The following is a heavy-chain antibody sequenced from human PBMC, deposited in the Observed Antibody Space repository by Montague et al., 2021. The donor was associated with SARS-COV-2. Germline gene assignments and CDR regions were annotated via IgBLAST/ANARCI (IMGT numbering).Heavy chain of an antibody. CDR3: AREEAGTYYFDY. Sequence: CAISGDSVSSNTGAWNWIRQSPSRGLEWLGRTYYRSRWYNDYALXVGSRITTNPDTSKDQFSLQLNSVTPEDTAVYYCAREEAGTYYFDYWDQGILVTVSS. D-gene: IGHD6-19*01. CDR1: GDSVSSNTGA. V-gene: IGHV6-1*01. CDR2: TYYRSRWYN. J-gene: IGHJ4*02.